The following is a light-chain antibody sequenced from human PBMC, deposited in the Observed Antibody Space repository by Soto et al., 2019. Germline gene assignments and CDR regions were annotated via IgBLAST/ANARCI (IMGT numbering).Light chain of an antibody. Sequence: QSALTQPASVSGSPGQSITISCTGTSSDVGGYNYVSWYQQHPGKAPKLMIYDVSNRPSGVSNRFSGSKSGNTASLTISGLQAEDEADYYCSSYTSSSTPWVFGGGTKSPS. CDR1: SSDVGGYNY. V-gene: IGLV2-14*01. CDR2: DVS. CDR3: SSYTSSSTPWV. J-gene: IGLJ3*02.